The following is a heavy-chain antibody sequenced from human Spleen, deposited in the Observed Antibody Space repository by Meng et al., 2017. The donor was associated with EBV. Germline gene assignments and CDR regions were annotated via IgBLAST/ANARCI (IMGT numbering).Heavy chain of an antibody. V-gene: IGHV4-39*01. Sequence: QRWDACRGTVNQSEPRSLTCTVRWGSISSFYDWGWSRQPPGGGLEWIGSVHYSGSTYYSPSLKSRITVSVDTSKNQFSLRLTSVTAADTAVYYCARPFPSIVSPRLDPFGDWGQGTLVTVSS. CDR1: WGSISSFYD. CDR2: VHYSGST. CDR3: ARPFPSIVSPRLDPFGD. J-gene: IGHJ4*02. D-gene: IGHD5/OR15-5a*01.